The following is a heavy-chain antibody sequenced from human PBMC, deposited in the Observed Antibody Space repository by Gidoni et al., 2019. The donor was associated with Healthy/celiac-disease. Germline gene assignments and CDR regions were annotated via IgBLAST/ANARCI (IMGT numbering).Heavy chain of an antibody. CDR2: IYSGGST. V-gene: IGHV3-66*01. Sequence: EVQLVESGGGLVQPGGSLRLSCAASGFTVSSNYMSWVRQAPGKGLEWVSVIYSGGSTYYADSVKGRFTISRDNSKNTLYLQMNSLRAEDTAVYYCARVEGLRGGANWYFDLWGRGTLVTVSS. D-gene: IGHD3-16*01. CDR3: ARVEGLRGGANWYFDL. J-gene: IGHJ2*01. CDR1: GFTVSSNY.